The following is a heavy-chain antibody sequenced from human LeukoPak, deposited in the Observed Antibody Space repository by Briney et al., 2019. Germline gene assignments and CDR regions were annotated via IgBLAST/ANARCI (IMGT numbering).Heavy chain of an antibody. D-gene: IGHD5-24*01. CDR3: ARDLRSERWLQFGDGFDI. CDR2: ISGSGGST. V-gene: IGHV3-23*01. Sequence: PGGSLRLSCAASGFTFSSYAMSWVRQAPGKGLEWVSAISGSGGSTYYADSVKGRFTISRDNSKNTLYLQMTSLRVDDTAVYYCARDLRSERWLQFGDGFDIWGQGTMVTVSS. CDR1: GFTFSSYA. J-gene: IGHJ3*02.